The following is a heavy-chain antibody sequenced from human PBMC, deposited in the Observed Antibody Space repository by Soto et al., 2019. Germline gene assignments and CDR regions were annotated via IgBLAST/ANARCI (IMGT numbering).Heavy chain of an antibody. J-gene: IGHJ4*01. Sequence: GESLKISCKGSGNNFLSEWIGWVRQKPGKGLEWMGVIYPMDSDTRYSPSFQGQVTISVDKSTLTAYLRWGSLRASDTAMYYCAGGSSGDYFDSWGHGTLVTVSS. CDR1: GNNFLSEW. CDR3: AGGSSGDYFDS. V-gene: IGHV5-51*01. CDR2: IYPMDSDT. D-gene: IGHD1-26*01.